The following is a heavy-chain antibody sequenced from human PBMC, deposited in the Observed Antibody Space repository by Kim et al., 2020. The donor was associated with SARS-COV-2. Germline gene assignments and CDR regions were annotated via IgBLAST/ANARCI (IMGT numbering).Heavy chain of an antibody. V-gene: IGHV3-33*01. D-gene: IGHD1-1*01. CDR3: ARDRNIGSSYFDY. J-gene: IGHJ4*02. CDR2: IWHDGSNK. Sequence: GGSLRLSCVASGFSFNNYGMEWVRQAPGKGLEWVAVIWHDGSNKLYAQSVKGRFTISRDNSKNTLYLQMHSLTAEDTAVYYCARDRNIGSSYFDYWGQGTLVTVSS. CDR1: GFSFNNYG.